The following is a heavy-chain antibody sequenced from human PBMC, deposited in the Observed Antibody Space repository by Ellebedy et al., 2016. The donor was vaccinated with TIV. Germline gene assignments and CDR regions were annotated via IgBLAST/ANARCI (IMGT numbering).Heavy chain of an antibody. CDR1: GFTFSSYA. D-gene: IGHD3-16*01. CDR3: ARDFSRTYTIDY. Sequence: GESLKISCAASGFTFSSYAMTWVRQAPGKGLEWLSAISGSGSTTYYADSVKGRFTISRDNAKDSLYLQMNSLRADDTAVYYCARDFSRTYTIDYWGQGTLVTVSS. J-gene: IGHJ4*02. CDR2: ISGSGSTT. V-gene: IGHV3-23*01.